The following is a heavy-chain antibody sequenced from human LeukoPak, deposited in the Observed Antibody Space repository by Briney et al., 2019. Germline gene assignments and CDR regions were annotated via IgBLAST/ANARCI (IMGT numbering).Heavy chain of an antibody. Sequence: ASVKVSCEASGYTFSSYYMHWVRQAPAQGLEWMGIINPSVGSTSHAQRFQGRVTMTRDMSTSTVYMELSSLRSEDTAVYYCARELSSSSRLLDSWGQGTLVTVSS. CDR1: GYTFSSYY. J-gene: IGHJ4*02. D-gene: IGHD6-6*01. CDR2: INPSVGST. V-gene: IGHV1-46*01. CDR3: ARELSSSSRLLDS.